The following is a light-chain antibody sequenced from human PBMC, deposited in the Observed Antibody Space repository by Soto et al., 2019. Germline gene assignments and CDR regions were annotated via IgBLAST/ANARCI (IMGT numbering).Light chain of an antibody. CDR3: QQYGISWT. CDR2: GAS. Sequence: EIVLTQSPGTLSLSPGESATLSCRASQSVSSSYLAWYQQTPGQAPRLLIYGASNRATGIPDRFSGSGSGTDFTLTISRLEPEDFAVYYCQQYGISWTFGQGTKVDSK. V-gene: IGKV3-20*01. CDR1: QSVSSSY. J-gene: IGKJ1*01.